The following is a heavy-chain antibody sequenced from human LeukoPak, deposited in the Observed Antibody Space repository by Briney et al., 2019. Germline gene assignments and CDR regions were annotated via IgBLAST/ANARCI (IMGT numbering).Heavy chain of an antibody. CDR1: GGSISSSSYY. Sequence: SETLSLTCTVSGGSISSSSYYWGWIRQPPGKGLEWIGSIYYSGSTYYNPSLKSRVTISVDTSKNQFSLKLSSVTAADTAVYYCARKGYYDFWSGYSQTFDYWGQGTLVTVSS. D-gene: IGHD3-3*01. V-gene: IGHV4-39*01. CDR2: IYYSGST. J-gene: IGHJ4*02. CDR3: ARKGYYDFWSGYSQTFDY.